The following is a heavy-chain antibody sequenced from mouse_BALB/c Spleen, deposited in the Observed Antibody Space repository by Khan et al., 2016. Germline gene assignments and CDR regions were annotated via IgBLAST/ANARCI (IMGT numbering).Heavy chain of an antibody. CDR2: ILPGSGTT. J-gene: IGHJ3*01. Sequence: QVQLQQSGAELMKPGASVKISCKATGYTFSNYWIEWIKERPGHGLEWIGEILPGSGTTNYHEKFKGKATFTAEPSSNTACMPLSSLTSEDSAVYYEGRGSYWGQGTLVTVSA. V-gene: IGHV1-9*01. CDR3: GRGSY. CDR1: GYTFSNYW.